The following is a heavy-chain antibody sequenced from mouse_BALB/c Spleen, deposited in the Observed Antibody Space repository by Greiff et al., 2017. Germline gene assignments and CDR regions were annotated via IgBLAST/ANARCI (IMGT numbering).Heavy chain of an antibody. CDR3: ARSDSAWFAY. CDR1: GYAFSSYW. Sequence: VKLQESGAELVRPGSSVKISCKASGYAFSSYWMNWVKQRPGQGLEWIGQISPGSGDTNYNGKFKGKATLTADKSSSTAYMQLSSLTSEDSAVYFCARSDSAWFAYWGQGTLVTVSA. V-gene: IGHV1-80*01. CDR2: ISPGSGDT. J-gene: IGHJ3*01. D-gene: IGHD2-13*01.